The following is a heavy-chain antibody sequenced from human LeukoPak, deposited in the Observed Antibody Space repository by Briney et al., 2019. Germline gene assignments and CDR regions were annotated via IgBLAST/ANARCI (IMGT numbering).Heavy chain of an antibody. CDR3: ARRIVATSFRDY. D-gene: IGHD1-26*01. CDR2: VYYSGIT. J-gene: IGHJ4*02. V-gene: IGHV4-39*01. Sequence: SETLSLTCTVSGGSISSSSYHWGWIRQPPGKGLEWIGNVYYSGITYYNPSLKSRVTISIDTSNNQFSLKLSSVTAADTAVYYCARRIVATSFRDYWGQGTLVTVSS. CDR1: GGSISSSSYH.